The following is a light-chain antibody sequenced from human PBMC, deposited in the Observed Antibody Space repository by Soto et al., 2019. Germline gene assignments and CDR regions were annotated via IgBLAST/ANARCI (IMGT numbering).Light chain of an antibody. V-gene: IGKV1-5*01. CDR3: QQYISLPKT. CDR2: DAS. Sequence: DIQMTQSPPTLPAFVGDTVTITCRASQSVSSWLAWYQQKPGTAPNLLIYDASSLASGVPSRFSGSGSGTKFTLTIRSLQPDDCATYYCQQYISLPKTFGQGTKV. CDR1: QSVSSW. J-gene: IGKJ1*01.